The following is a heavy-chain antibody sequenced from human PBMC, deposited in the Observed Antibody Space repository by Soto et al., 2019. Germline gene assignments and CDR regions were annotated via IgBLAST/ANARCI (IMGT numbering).Heavy chain of an antibody. CDR3: ARGGSGYTWFNEY. Sequence: QEQLVQSGAEVKKPGSSVKVSCKASGGTFISYPISWVRQAPGQGLEWMGGIIPVFGTAYYAQKFQDRVTITADESTNTAYMELSSLQYEDTAMYYCARGGSGYTWFNEYWGQGTLVTVSS. CDR1: GGTFISYP. J-gene: IGHJ4*02. CDR2: IIPVFGTA. D-gene: IGHD3-3*01. V-gene: IGHV1-69*01.